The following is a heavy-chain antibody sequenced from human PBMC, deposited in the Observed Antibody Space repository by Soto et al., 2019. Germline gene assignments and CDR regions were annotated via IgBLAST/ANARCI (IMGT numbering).Heavy chain of an antibody. CDR3: ARDLWGYCGTDCYPLDV. Sequence: SETLSLTCTVSGGSISGYYWSWIRHPPGKGLEWIGYMYNTGSTVYNPSFKSRVTISVDTSKNQFSLKLNSVTAAGTAVYYCARDLWGYCGTDCYPLDVWGQGTTVT. CDR2: MYNTGST. V-gene: IGHV4-59*01. CDR1: GGSISGYY. J-gene: IGHJ6*02. D-gene: IGHD2-21*02.